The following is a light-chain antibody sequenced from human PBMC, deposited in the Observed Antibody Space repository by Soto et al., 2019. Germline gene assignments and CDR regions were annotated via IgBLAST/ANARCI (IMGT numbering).Light chain of an antibody. Sequence: IVLTQSPATLSVSPGERATLSCRASQSVSNNLAWYQQKPGQAPRLLIYGASTRATGIPARFSGSGSGTDFTLTISSLQSEDFAFYYCQQYNFWLYTFGQGTKLEIK. J-gene: IGKJ2*01. CDR1: QSVSNN. CDR3: QQYNFWLYT. V-gene: IGKV3-15*01. CDR2: GAS.